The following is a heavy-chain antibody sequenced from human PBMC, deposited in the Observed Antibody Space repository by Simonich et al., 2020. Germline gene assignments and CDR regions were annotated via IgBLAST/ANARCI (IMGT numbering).Heavy chain of an antibody. CDR2: ISSSGSTI. D-gene: IGHD6-6*01. V-gene: IGHV3-48*03. J-gene: IGHJ6*02. CDR3: ARDFRLQLVEIGTYYYYGMDV. CDR1: GFTFSSYE. Sequence: EVQLVESGGGLVQPGGSLRLSCAASGFTFSSYEMNWVRRAPGKGLEWVSYISSSGSTIYYADSVKGRFTNTRDNAKNSLYLQMNSLRAEDTAVYYCARDFRLQLVEIGTYYYYGMDVWGQGTTVTVSS.